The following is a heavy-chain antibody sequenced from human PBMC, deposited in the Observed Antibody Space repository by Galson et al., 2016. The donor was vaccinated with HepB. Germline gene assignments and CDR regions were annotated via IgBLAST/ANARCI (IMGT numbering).Heavy chain of an antibody. CDR1: GFTFGTYA. Sequence: SLRLSCAASGFTFGTYAMCWVRQAPGRGLECVSSISGDGVHTYYAYSVRGRFAISRDNSKNTLYLQMSSLSAEDTAEYYCARRNGDPLYYYFDYWSRGTLVTVSS. J-gene: IGHJ4*02. V-gene: IGHV3-23*01. D-gene: IGHD4-17*01. CDR3: ARRNGDPLYYYFDY. CDR2: ISGDGVHT.